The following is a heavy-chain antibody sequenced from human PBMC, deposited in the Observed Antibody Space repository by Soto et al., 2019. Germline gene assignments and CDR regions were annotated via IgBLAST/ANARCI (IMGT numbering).Heavy chain of an antibody. D-gene: IGHD2-2*01. J-gene: IGHJ5*02. V-gene: IGHV2-5*02. CDR2: IYWDDDK. CDR3: ARRYCSSTSCYNWFDP. Sequence: QITLKESGPTVVKPTQTLTLTCTFSGFSLSTSGVGVGWIRQPPGKALEWLALIYWDDDKRYSPSLKSRVTITKDTSKNQVVLTMTNMDPVDTATYYCARRYCSSTSCYNWFDPWGQGTLVTVSS. CDR1: GFSLSTSGVG.